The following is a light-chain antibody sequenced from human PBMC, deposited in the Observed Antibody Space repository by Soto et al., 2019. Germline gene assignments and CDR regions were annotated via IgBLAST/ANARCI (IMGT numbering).Light chain of an antibody. CDR3: QQYGDSPAT. CDR2: GAF. Sequence: EIVLTQSPGTLSLSPGERATLSCRASQSVSSSYLAWYQQKPGQAPRLLIYGAFNRATGIPDRFSGSGSGTDFTLTFSRLEPEDFAVYYCQQYGDSPATFGPGTIVDIK. CDR1: QSVSSSY. V-gene: IGKV3-20*01. J-gene: IGKJ3*01.